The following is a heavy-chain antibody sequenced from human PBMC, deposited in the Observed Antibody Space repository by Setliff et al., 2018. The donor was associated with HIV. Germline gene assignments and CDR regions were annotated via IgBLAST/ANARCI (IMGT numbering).Heavy chain of an antibody. J-gene: IGHJ4*02. CDR2: IYSTDTT. D-gene: IGHD1-7*01. CDR3: ARHGTWNSQRFHFDY. V-gene: IGHV4-4*09. Sequence: KTSETLSLTCTVSAVSIGGYSWSWTRQSPGEGLEWIGSIYSTDTTNHNPSLESRVTISVDKSKNQFSLKLNSVTAADTAVYYCARHGTWNSQRFHFDYWGQGTPVTVSS. CDR1: AVSIGGYS.